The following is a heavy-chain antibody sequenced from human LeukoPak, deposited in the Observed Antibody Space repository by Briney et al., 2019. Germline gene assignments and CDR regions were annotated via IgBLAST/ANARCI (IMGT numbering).Heavy chain of an antibody. CDR1: GGSISSYY. D-gene: IGHD5-24*01. Sequence: SETLSLTCTVSGGSISSYYWTWIRQPPGKGLEWVAYIYYTGITKYNPSLKSRVTISVDRPKNQLSLKLNSVTAADTAVYYCARHDAIADGQNAFDIWGQGTVVTVSS. J-gene: IGHJ3*02. V-gene: IGHV4-59*08. CDR2: IYYTGIT. CDR3: ARHDAIADGQNAFDI.